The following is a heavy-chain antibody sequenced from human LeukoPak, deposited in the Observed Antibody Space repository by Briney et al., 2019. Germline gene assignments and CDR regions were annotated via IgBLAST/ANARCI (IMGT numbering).Heavy chain of an antibody. J-gene: IGHJ4*02. CDR3: ARNSSYYNTGGFDY. V-gene: IGHV4-39*01. D-gene: IGHD3-10*01. CDR1: GASIRGSSYY. Sequence: SETLTLTCTVSGASIRGSSYYWAWIRQTPGKGLEWIGSIYYSGSTHYTPSLKSRLTMSVDTSKNQFSLRVSSVTAADTAVYYCARNSSYYNTGGFDYWGQGILVTVSS. CDR2: IYYSGST.